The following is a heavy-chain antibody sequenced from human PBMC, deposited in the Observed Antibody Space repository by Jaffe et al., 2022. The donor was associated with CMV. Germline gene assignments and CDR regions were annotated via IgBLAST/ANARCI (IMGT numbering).Heavy chain of an antibody. J-gene: IGHJ6*02. Sequence: EVQLVESGGGLVQPGGSLRLSCAASGFTFSSYDMHWVRQATGKGLEWVSAIGTAGDTYYPGSVKGRFTISRENAKNSLYLQMNSLRAGDTAVYYCARGRGRHYDFWSGRSDYYYYGMDVWGQGTTVTVSS. CDR3: ARGRGRHYDFWSGRSDYYYYGMDV. D-gene: IGHD3-3*01. CDR1: GFTFSSYD. V-gene: IGHV3-13*01. CDR2: IGTAGDT.